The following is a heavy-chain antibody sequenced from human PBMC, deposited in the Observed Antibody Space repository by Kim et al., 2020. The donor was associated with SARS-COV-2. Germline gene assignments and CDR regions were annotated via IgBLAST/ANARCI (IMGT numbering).Heavy chain of an antibody. CDR2: IHHGGST. Sequence: SETLSLTCVVSGGSISSSNLCSCVRQPPGKVLEWIGVIHHGGSTNYNPSLKSRVTISVDTSKNLFSLKLSSVTAADTAVYYCAIVGASAFDYWGQGTLVTVSS. CDR1: GGSISSSNL. J-gene: IGHJ4*02. D-gene: IGHD1-26*01. CDR3: AIVGASAFDY. V-gene: IGHV4-4*02.